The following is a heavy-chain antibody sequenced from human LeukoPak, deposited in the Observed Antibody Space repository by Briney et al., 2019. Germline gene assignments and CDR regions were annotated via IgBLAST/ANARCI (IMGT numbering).Heavy chain of an antibody. CDR2: IYHTGDT. CDR1: GGSISSSDYS. V-gene: IGHV4-30-2*01. J-gene: IGHJ3*02. CDR3: ARDEAGYYDAFDI. D-gene: IGHD1-26*01. Sequence: TLSLTCAVSGGSISSSDYSWSWIRQPPGKGLEWIGYIYHTGDTSYNPSLRSRVTISVDRSKNQFSLRLRSVTAADTAMYYCARDEAGYYDAFDIWGQGTMVTISS.